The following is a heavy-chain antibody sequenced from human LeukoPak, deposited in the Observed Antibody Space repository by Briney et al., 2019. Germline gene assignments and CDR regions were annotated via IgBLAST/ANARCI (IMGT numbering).Heavy chain of an antibody. CDR3: ARASKTYYDKSGYYDAFDV. V-gene: IGHV1-46*01. D-gene: IGHD3-22*01. CDR2: INPSGGST. CDR1: GYTFTSYY. J-gene: IGHJ3*01. Sequence: ASVKVSCKASGYTFTSYYMHWVRQAPGQGLEWMGIINPSGGSTSYAQKFQGRVTMTRDMSTSTVYMELSSLRSEDTAVYYCARASKTYYDKSGYYDAFDVWGQGTKVTVSS.